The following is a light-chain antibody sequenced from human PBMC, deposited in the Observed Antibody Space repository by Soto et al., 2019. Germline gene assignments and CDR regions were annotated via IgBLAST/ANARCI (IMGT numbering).Light chain of an antibody. V-gene: IGKV1-39*01. CDR2: VAS. Sequence: DIQMTQSPSSLSASVGDRVTTTFRESQSISSYLNWYQQKPGKAPKLLINVASTLQSGVPSRFSGSGSGTDFTLTISRLEPEDSAVYYCQQFDDSVTFGQGTRLEIK. CDR1: QSISSY. CDR3: QQFDDSVT. J-gene: IGKJ5*01.